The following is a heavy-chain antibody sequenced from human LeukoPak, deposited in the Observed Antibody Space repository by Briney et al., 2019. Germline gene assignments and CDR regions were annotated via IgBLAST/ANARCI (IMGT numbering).Heavy chain of an antibody. D-gene: IGHD3-9*01. J-gene: IGHJ4*02. CDR2: ITGSGTNT. V-gene: IGHV3-23*01. CDR3: VIWGDYDVLTGYYVPDY. CDR1: GFTFSNYA. Sequence: GASLRLSCVASGFTFSNYAMSWVRQAPGKGLEWVSAITGSGTNTYYADSVKGRFTISRDNSKNTVFLQMNSPRHEDTAIYYCVIWGDYDVLTGYYVPDYWGQGTLVTVSS.